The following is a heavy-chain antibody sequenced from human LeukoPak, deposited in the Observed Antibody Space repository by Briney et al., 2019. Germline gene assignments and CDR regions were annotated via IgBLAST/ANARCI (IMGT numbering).Heavy chain of an antibody. CDR2: ISGSGGST. Sequence: GGSLRLSCAASGFPFSSYAMRWVRQAPGKGVEGVSAISGSGGSTYYADSVKGRFTISRDNSKTTLYLQMNSLRAEDTALYYGAKAYVWGTYFDYWGQGTLVTVSS. D-gene: IGHD3-16*01. V-gene: IGHV3-23*01. J-gene: IGHJ4*02. CDR1: GFPFSSYA. CDR3: AKAYVWGTYFDY.